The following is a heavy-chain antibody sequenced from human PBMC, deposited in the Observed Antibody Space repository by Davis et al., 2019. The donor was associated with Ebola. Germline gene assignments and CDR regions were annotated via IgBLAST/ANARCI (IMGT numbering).Heavy chain of an antibody. D-gene: IGHD3-3*01. CDR3: AGGGIFGVLKVKRERRYYMGL. CDR2: DYSRGAT. CDR1: GFNVTSQS. V-gene: IGHV3-53*01. J-gene: IGHJ6*03. Sequence: GESLKISCAASGFNVTSQSMTWACHAPGTGLILVSADYSRGATYYASSVRGRFTISRDNSKNTLYLQMNSLRAEDTAVYYCAGGGIFGVLKVKRERRYYMGLWGKGTTVTVCS.